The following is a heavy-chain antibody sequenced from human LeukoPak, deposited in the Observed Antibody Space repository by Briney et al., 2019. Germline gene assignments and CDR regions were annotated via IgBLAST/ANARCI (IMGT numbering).Heavy chain of an antibody. V-gene: IGHV1-69*05. Sequence: SVKVSCKASGGTFSSYAISWVRQAPGQGLEWMGGIIPIFGTANYAQKFQGRVTITTDESTSTAYMEVSSLRSEDTAVYYCARGFRYFDWLAPFDYWGQGTLVTVSS. D-gene: IGHD3-9*01. CDR2: IIPIFGTA. J-gene: IGHJ4*02. CDR1: GGTFSSYA. CDR3: ARGFRYFDWLAPFDY.